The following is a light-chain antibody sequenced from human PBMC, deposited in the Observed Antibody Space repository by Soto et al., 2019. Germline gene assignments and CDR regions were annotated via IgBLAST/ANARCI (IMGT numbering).Light chain of an antibody. Sequence: DIQMTQSPSTLSASIGDRVTITCRASQSITTFLAWYQQKPGKAPQILIYDASKLEPGVPSRLSGGGSGTEFTITISSLQPDDFATSYCQQYSTYPLTFGGGTRVEIK. J-gene: IGKJ4*01. CDR1: QSITTF. CDR2: DAS. V-gene: IGKV1-5*01. CDR3: QQYSTYPLT.